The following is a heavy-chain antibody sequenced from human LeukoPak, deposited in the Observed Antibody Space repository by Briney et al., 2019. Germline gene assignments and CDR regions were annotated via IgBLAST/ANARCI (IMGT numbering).Heavy chain of an antibody. D-gene: IGHD3-3*01. CDR1: GGTFSSYA. CDR2: IFPILGIA. CDR3: ARDRFLDY. J-gene: IGHJ4*02. V-gene: IGHV1-69*04. Sequence: GASVKVSCKASGGTFSSYAISWVRQAPGQGLEWMGRIFPILGIANYAQKFQGRVTITADKSTSTAYMELSSLRSEDTAVYYCARDRFLDYWGQGTLVTVSS.